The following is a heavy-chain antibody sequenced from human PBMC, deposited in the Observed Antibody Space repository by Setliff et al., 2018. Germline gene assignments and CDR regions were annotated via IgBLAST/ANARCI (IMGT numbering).Heavy chain of an antibody. V-gene: IGHV1-2*04. CDR1: GYTFTGYY. CDR2: INPNSGGT. CDR3: ARDREYCSRTSCYIDY. J-gene: IGHJ4*02. D-gene: IGHD2-2*02. Sequence: ASVKVSCKASGYTFTGYYMHWVRQAPGQGLEWMGWINPNSGGTNYAQKFQGWVTMTRDTSASTAYMEMSSLRSEDTAVYYCARDREYCSRTSCYIDYWGQGALVTVSS.